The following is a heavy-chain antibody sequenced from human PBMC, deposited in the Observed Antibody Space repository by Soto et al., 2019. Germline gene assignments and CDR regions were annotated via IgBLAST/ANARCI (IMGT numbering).Heavy chain of an antibody. V-gene: IGHV3-30-3*01. CDR2: ISYDGSNK. Sequence: QVQLVESGGGVVQPGRSLRLSCAASGYTFSRYAMHWVRQAPGKGLEWVAVISYDGSNKYYADSVKGRFTISRDNSKNTLYLQMNSLRAEDTAVYYCARGSQRYSGYDTFDYWGQGTLVTVSS. CDR3: ARGSQRYSGYDTFDY. J-gene: IGHJ4*02. D-gene: IGHD5-12*01. CDR1: GYTFSRYA.